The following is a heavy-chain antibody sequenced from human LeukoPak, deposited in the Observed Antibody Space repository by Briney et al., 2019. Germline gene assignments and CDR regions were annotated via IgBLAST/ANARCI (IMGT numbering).Heavy chain of an antibody. J-gene: IGHJ6*03. Sequence: GSLRLPCAASGFTVSSNYMIWVRQAPGKGVVWVAAINTGSSRYYADSVNGRFTISSDSYNDKHYLQMNRLSAEDTAVYYCARGARLTMVRGVIRYYYMDVWGKGTTVTISS. V-gene: IGHV3-53*01. D-gene: IGHD3-10*01. CDR2: INTGSSR. CDR1: GFTVSSNY. CDR3: ARGARLTMVRGVIRYYYMDV.